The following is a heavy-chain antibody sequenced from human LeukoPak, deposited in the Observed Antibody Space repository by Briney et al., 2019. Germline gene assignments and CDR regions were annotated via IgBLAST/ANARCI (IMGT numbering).Heavy chain of an antibody. D-gene: IGHD1-26*01. CDR2: LSDAGVRI. CDR1: GFNFGNYG. CDR3: AREDGSYYPPDAFDI. J-gene: IGHJ3*02. V-gene: IGHV3-23*01. Sequence: GGSLRLSCTASGFNFGNYGMSWVRQAPGKGLEWVSGLSDAGVRIFYADSVRGRFTVSRDNSKNTLYLQMDSLRAEDTAVYYCAREDGSYYPPDAFDIWGQGTMVTVSS.